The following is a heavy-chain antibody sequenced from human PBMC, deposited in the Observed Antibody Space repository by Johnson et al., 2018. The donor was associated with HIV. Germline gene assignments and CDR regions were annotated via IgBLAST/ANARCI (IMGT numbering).Heavy chain of an antibody. V-gene: IGHV3-74*01. J-gene: IGHJ3*02. Sequence: EVQLVESGGGLVQPGGSLRLSCAASGFTFSSYWMHWVRHAPGTGLVWVSRINSDGSSTSYADSVKGRFTISRDNAKNTLYLQINSVRAEGTAVYYCARERWLLEGGFDAFDIWGQGTMVTVSS. D-gene: IGHD5-24*01. CDR2: INSDGSST. CDR1: GFTFSSYW. CDR3: ARERWLLEGGFDAFDI.